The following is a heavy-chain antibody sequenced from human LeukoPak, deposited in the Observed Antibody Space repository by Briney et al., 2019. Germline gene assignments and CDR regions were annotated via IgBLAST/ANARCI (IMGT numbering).Heavy chain of an antibody. D-gene: IGHD1-26*01. Sequence: SETLSLTCTVSGGSISSYYWSWTRQPPGKGLEWIGYIYYSGSTNYNPSLKSRVTISVDTSKNQFSLKLSSVTAADTAVYYCARDGPVGAGDYWGQGTLVTVSS. J-gene: IGHJ4*02. CDR3: ARDGPVGAGDY. CDR1: GGSISSYY. CDR2: IYYSGST. V-gene: IGHV4-59*01.